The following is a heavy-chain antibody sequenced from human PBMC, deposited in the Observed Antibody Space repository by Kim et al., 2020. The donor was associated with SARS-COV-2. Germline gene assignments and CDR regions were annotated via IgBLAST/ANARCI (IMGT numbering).Heavy chain of an antibody. CDR3: ARGYRGYRYGDFDY. CDR1: GGSISSGGYY. J-gene: IGHJ4*02. Sequence: SETLSLTCTISGGSISSGGYYWSWIRQHPGKGLEWIGYIYYSGSTYYNPSLKSRVTISVDTSKNQFSLKLSSVTAADTAVYYCARGYRGYRYGDFDYWGQGTLVTVSS. D-gene: IGHD5-18*01. V-gene: IGHV4-31*03. CDR2: IYYSGST.